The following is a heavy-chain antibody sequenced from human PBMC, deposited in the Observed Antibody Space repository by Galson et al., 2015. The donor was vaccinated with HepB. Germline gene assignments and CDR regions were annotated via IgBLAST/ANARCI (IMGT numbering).Heavy chain of an antibody. V-gene: IGHV4-39*01. CDR3: AKPNSGYYYLLDY. D-gene: IGHD3-22*01. Sequence: ETLSLTCTVSGGSISSSSYYWGWIRQPPGKGLEWIGSIYYSGSTYYNPSLKSRVTISVDTSKNQFSLKLSSVTAADTAVYYCAKPNSGYYYLLDYWGQGTLVTVSS. CDR2: IYYSGST. CDR1: GGSISSSSYY. J-gene: IGHJ4*02.